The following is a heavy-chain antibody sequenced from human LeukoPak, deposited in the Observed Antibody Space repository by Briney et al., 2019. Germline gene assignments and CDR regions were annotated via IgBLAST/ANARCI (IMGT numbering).Heavy chain of an antibody. V-gene: IGHV3-30-3*02. J-gene: IGHJ4*02. CDR2: ISYDGSNK. CDR1: GYTFTSYA. CDR3: AKSGLNRFDY. D-gene: IGHD2-15*01. Sequence: SCKASGYTFTSYAMNWVRQAPGKGLEWVAVISYDGSNKYYADSVKGRFTISRDNSKNTLYLQMNSLRVEDTAVYYCAKSGLNRFDYWGQGTLVTVSS.